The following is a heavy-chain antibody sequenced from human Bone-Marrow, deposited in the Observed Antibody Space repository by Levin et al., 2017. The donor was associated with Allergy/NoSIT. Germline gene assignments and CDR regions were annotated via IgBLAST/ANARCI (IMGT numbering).Heavy chain of an antibody. J-gene: IGHJ4*02. Sequence: GGSLRLSCATSGFTFSSYTIHWVRQPPGKGLEWVSLISYDGKNKQYADSVKGRFIVSRDNSKNTLYLQMKSLRTEDTAVYYCATYYHGSGSSYFFDSWGQGTLVAASS. CDR3: ATYYHGSGSSYFFDS. V-gene: IGHV3-30*03. D-gene: IGHD3-10*01. CDR1: GFTFSSYT. CDR2: ISYDGKNK.